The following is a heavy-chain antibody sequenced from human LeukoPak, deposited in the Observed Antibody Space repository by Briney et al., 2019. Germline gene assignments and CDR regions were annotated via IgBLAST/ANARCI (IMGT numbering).Heavy chain of an antibody. V-gene: IGHV1-46*01. CDR2: INPSNGNT. CDR1: GYTFTSYY. J-gene: IGHJ4*02. Sequence: ASVKVSCKASGYTFTSYYMHWVRQAPGQGLEWMGIINPSNGNTTYAQKFQARFTMPRNTSTSTVYMELSRLRSEDTAVYYCARGNYGDYVRPFNYWGQGTLVTVSS. CDR3: ARGNYGDYVRPFNY. D-gene: IGHD4-17*01.